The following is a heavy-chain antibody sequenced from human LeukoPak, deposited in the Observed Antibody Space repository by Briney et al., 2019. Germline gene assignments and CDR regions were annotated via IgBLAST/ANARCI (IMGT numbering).Heavy chain of an antibody. J-gene: IGHJ5*02. D-gene: IGHD2-15*01. V-gene: IGHV1-69*13. Sequence: ASVKVSCKASGGTFSSYAISWVRQAPGQGLEWMGGIIPIFGTANYAQKFQGRVTITADESTSTAYMELSSLGSEDTAVYYCASPLYCSGGSCPLGGFDPWGQGTLVTVSS. CDR2: IIPIFGTA. CDR1: GGTFSSYA. CDR3: ASPLYCSGGSCPLGGFDP.